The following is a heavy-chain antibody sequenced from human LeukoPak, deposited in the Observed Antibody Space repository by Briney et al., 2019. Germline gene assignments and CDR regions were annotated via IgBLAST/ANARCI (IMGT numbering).Heavy chain of an antibody. J-gene: IGHJ6*03. CDR3: AKAHIGIRYCSGGSCYYFYMDV. CDR1: GFTFSSFA. V-gene: IGHV3-23*01. CDR2: ISGSGAST. D-gene: IGHD2-15*01. Sequence: GGSLRLSCAASGFTFSSFAMSWVRQAPGKGLEWVSTISGSGASTYYADSVKGRFSISRDNSKNTLYLQLNSLRAEDTAVYYCAKAHIGIRYCSGGSCYYFYMDVWGKGTTVTVSS.